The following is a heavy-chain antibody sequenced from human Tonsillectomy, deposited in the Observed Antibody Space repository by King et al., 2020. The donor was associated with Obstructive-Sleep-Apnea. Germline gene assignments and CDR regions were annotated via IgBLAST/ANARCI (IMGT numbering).Heavy chain of an antibody. D-gene: IGHD3-9*01. CDR2: ISGGSGGST. Sequence: VQLVESGGGLVQPGGSLRLSCAASGFIFSSYAMTWVRQAPGKGLEWVSSISGGSGGSTYYADSVKDRFTISRDNSKNTLYLQMNSRRAQDTAGDYCAKAPYDILTGYYIYFDYWGQGTLVTVSS. J-gene: IGHJ4*02. V-gene: IGHV3-23*04. CDR1: GFIFSSYA. CDR3: AKAPYDILTGYYIYFDY.